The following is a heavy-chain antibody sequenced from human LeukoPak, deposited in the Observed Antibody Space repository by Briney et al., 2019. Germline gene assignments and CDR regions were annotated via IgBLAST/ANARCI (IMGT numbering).Heavy chain of an antibody. V-gene: IGHV3-30*01. CDR1: GFTFSSYA. CDR2: ISYDGSNK. CDR3: ARDRVAAAGTQPVWFDP. J-gene: IGHJ5*02. Sequence: GRSLRLSCAASGFTFSSYAMRWVRQAPGKGLEWVAVISYDGSNKYYADSVKGRFTISRDNSKNTLYLQMNSLRAEDTAVYYCARDRVAAAGTQPVWFDPWGQGTLVTVSS. D-gene: IGHD6-13*01.